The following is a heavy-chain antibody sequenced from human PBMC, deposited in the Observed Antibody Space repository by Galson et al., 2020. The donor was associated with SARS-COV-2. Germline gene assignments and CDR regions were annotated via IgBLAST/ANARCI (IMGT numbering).Heavy chain of an antibody. D-gene: IGHD2-2*01. Sequence: SQTLSLTCAVHGGPLKNYYWTWIRKSPATSQQWIGEIHHRGRTNYEPPLQARVAMSVDPSKNQFSLRLRSVTAAYTAVYYCVRGAEERRIIVVVPYYYTYMDVWGGGTAVTVSS. CDR3: VRGAEERRIIVVVPYYYTYMDV. CDR2: IHHRGRT. V-gene: IGHV4-34*01. CDR1: GGPLKNYY. J-gene: IGHJ6*03.